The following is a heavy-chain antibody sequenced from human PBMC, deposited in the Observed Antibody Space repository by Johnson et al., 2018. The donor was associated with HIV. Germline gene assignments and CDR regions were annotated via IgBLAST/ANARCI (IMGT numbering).Heavy chain of an antibody. CDR3: ARSKDCSGGSCPDAFDI. Sequence: QVQLVESGGGLVKPGGSLRLSCVASGFTFSDYYMTWVRQAPGKGLEWVSYISSSGSTIYSADSLKGRFTISRDNAKNSLYLQMNSLRAEDTAVYYCARSKDCSGGSCPDAFDIWGQGTMLIVSS. V-gene: IGHV3-11*04. D-gene: IGHD2-15*01. CDR1: GFTFSDYY. J-gene: IGHJ3*02. CDR2: ISSSGSTI.